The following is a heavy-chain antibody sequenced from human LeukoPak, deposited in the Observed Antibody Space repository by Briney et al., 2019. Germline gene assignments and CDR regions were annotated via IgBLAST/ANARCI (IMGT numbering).Heavy chain of an antibody. D-gene: IGHD6-13*01. CDR2: INAGNGNT. CDR1: GYTFISYA. CDR3: ARVSSNSSSWYWGFYYYYGMDV. V-gene: IGHV1-3*01. Sequence: PVASVKVSCKASGYTFISYAMHWVRQAPGQRLEWMGWINAGNGNTKYSQKFQGRVTITRDTSASTAYMELSSLRSDDTAVYYCARVSSNSSSWYWGFYYYYGMDVWGQGTTVTVSS. J-gene: IGHJ6*02.